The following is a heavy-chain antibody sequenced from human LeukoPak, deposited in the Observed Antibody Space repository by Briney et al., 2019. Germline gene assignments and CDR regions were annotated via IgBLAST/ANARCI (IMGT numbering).Heavy chain of an antibody. D-gene: IGHD3-9*01. V-gene: IGHV4-59*01. Sequence: SETLSLTCTVSGGSINDYYWSWIRQPPGKGLEWIGYIYYSGSTNYNPSLKSRVTISVDTSKNQFSLKLSSVTAADTAVYYCARERYDILTGYLSAPDWFDPWGQGTLVTVSS. CDR1: GGSINDYY. J-gene: IGHJ5*02. CDR2: IYYSGST. CDR3: ARERYDILTGYLSAPDWFDP.